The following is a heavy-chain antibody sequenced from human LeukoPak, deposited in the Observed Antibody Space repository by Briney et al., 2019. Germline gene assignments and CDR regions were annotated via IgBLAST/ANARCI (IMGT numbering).Heavy chain of an antibody. V-gene: IGHV3-9*01. CDR3: AQDAFSGIAVAGYWYLDL. CDR1: GFTFDDYA. CDR2: ISWNSGSI. Sequence: PWGSLRLSCAASGFTFDDYAMHWVRQAPGKGLEWVSGISWNSGSIGYADSVKGRFTISRDNAKNSLYLQMNSLTAEDTALYYCAQDAFSGIAVAGYWYLDLWGRGTLVTVSS. J-gene: IGHJ2*01. D-gene: IGHD6-19*01.